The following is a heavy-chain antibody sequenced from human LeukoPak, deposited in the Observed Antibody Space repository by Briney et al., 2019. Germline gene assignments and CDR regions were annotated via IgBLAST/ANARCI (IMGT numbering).Heavy chain of an antibody. Sequence: PGGSLRLSCAASGFTLDDYGMSWVRQAPGKGLEWVSGINWNGGSTGYADSVKGRFTISRDNAKNSLYLQMNSLRAEDTALYYCARKRPYYYDSSGSDAFDIWGQGTMVTVSS. J-gene: IGHJ3*02. V-gene: IGHV3-20*04. CDR2: INWNGGST. CDR1: GFTLDDYG. CDR3: ARKRPYYYDSSGSDAFDI. D-gene: IGHD3-22*01.